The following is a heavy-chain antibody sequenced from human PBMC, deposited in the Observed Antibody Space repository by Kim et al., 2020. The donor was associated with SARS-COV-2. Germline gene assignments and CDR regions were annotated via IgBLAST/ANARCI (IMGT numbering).Heavy chain of an antibody. CDR1: GGSLSSGGYS. D-gene: IGHD2-21*02. V-gene: IGHV4-30-2*01. Sequence: SETLSLTCAVSGGSLSSGGYSWSWIRQPPGKGLEWIGYIFHSGTTYYNPSLKSRVTISVDRSKNQFSLRLNSVTAADTAVYYCARVVGGNSRAALYYFDFWGQGTLVTVSS. CDR3: ARVVGGNSRAALYYFDF. CDR2: IFHSGTT. J-gene: IGHJ4*02.